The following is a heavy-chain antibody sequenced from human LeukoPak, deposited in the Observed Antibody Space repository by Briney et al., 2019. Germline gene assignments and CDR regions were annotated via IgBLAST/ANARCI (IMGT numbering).Heavy chain of an antibody. D-gene: IGHD1-14*01. CDR3: ARVYTYNWFDP. V-gene: IGHV1-18*01. Sequence: GASVKVSCKASGYTFTSYGISWVRQAPGQGLEWMGWVSAYNGNTNYAQKPQGRVTMTTDTSTSTAYMELRSLRSDDTAVYCCARVYTYNWFDPWGQGTLVTVSS. CDR1: GYTFTSYG. CDR2: VSAYNGNT. J-gene: IGHJ5*02.